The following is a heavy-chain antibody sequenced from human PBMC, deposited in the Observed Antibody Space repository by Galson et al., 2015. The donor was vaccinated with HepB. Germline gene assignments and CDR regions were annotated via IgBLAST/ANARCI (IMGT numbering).Heavy chain of an antibody. Sequence: SLRLSCAASGFTFINAWMNWVRQAPGKGLEWVARLKSKTDGGTADYAAPVKGRFTISRDDSINTLYLQMNSLRIEDTAVYYCTTAAQSGDYWGQGTLVTVSS. J-gene: IGHJ4*02. CDR3: TTAAQSGDY. V-gene: IGHV3-15*07. CDR1: GFTFINAW. CDR2: LKSKTDGGTA. D-gene: IGHD3-10*01.